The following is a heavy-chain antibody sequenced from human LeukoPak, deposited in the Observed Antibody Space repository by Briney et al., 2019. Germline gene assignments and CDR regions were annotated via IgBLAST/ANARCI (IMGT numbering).Heavy chain of an antibody. V-gene: IGHV4-4*07. CDR3: ARQEYYYDSSGYYPAFDY. CDR1: GGSISSYY. J-gene: IGHJ4*02. CDR2: IYTSGST. Sequence: SETLSLTCTVSGGSISSYYWSWIRQPAGKGLEWIGRIYTSGSTNYNPSLKSRVTMSVDTSKNQFSLKLSSVTAADTAVYYCARQEYYYDSSGYYPAFDYWGQGTLVTVSS. D-gene: IGHD3-22*01.